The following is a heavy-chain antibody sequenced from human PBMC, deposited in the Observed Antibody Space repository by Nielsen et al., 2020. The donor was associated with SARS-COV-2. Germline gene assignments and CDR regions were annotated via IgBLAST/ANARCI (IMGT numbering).Heavy chain of an antibody. D-gene: IGHD3-10*01. V-gene: IGHV4-39*01. CDR1: GGSFSSYY. CDR2: IYYSGST. CDR3: LRLLWFGELFIYGMDV. Sequence: GSLRLSCAVYGGSFSSYYWGWIRQPPGKGLEWIGSIYYSGSTYYNPSLKSRVTVSVDTSKNQFSLKLSSVTAADTAVYYCLRLLWFGELFIYGMDVWGQGTTVTVSS. J-gene: IGHJ6*02.